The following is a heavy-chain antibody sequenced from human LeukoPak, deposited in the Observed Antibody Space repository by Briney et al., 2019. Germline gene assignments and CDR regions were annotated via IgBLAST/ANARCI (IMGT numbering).Heavy chain of an antibody. CDR1: GGSISSSSYY. CDR2: IYYSGST. CDR3: AGHGSYFQH. Sequence: PSETLSLTCTVSGGSISSSSYYWGWIRQPPGKGLEWIGSIYYSGSTYYNPSLKSRVTLSVDTSKNQFSLKLSSVTAADTAVYCCAGHGSYFQHWGQGTLVTVSS. D-gene: IGHD3-10*01. J-gene: IGHJ1*01. V-gene: IGHV4-39*01.